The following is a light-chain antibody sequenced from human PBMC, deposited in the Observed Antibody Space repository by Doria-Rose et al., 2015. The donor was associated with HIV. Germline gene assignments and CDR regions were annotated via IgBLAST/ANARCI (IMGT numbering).Light chain of an antibody. J-gene: IGKJ1*01. CDR1: QSFSSTY. CDR3: HRYGTSWT. Sequence: TQSSGTLSLSPRERATLSCMASQSFSSTYLAWYQQKPGQAPSLLIYDGSTRATGIPDRFSASGSGTDFTLTINRLEPEDFALYYCHRYGTSWTFGQGTKVEI. V-gene: IGKV3-20*01. CDR2: DGS.